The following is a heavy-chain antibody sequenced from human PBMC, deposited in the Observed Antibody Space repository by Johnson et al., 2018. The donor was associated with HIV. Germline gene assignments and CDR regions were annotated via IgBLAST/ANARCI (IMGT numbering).Heavy chain of an antibody. J-gene: IGHJ3*02. CDR2: IRYDGSNK. CDR1: GFTFSNYG. CDR3: AKDIASGHTNGGTLDI. Sequence: QMLLVESGGGVVQPGGSLRLSCAASGFTFSNYGIHWVRQAPGNGLEWAACIRYDGSNKFFADSVKGRFTISRDNSKNTLYLQMNSLRPEDTGLYYCAKDIASGHTNGGTLDIWGQGTMVTVSS. V-gene: IGHV3-30*02. D-gene: IGHD2-8*01.